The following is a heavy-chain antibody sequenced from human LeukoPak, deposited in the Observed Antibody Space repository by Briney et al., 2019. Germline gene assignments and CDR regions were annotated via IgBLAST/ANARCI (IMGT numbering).Heavy chain of an antibody. CDR1: GFTFSSYG. CDR3: ARDPTPPGSGGYFDY. J-gene: IGHJ4*02. CDR2: ISYDGSNK. Sequence: GGSLRLSCAASGFTFSSYGMHWVRQAPGKGLEWVAVISYDGSNKYYADSVKGRFTISRDNSKNTLYLQMNSLRAEDTAVYYCARDPTPPGSGGYFDYWGQGTLVTVSS. D-gene: IGHD4-23*01. V-gene: IGHV3-30*03.